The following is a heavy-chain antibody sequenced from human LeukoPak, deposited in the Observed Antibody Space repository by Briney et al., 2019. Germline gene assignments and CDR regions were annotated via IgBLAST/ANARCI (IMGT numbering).Heavy chain of an antibody. V-gene: IGHV3-23*01. CDR1: GFTFSSYA. J-gene: IGHJ4*02. Sequence: GGSLRLSCAASGFTFSSYAMSWVRQAPGKGLEWVSAFSGSGGSTYYADSVKGQFTISRDNSKNTLFLQMNSLRAEDTAVYYCAKTGSSRFDYWGQGTQVTVSS. D-gene: IGHD3-10*01. CDR3: AKTGSSRFDY. CDR2: FSGSGGST.